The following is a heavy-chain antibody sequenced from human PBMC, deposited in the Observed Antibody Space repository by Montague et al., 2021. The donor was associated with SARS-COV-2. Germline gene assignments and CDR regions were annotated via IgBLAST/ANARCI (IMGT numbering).Heavy chain of an antibody. D-gene: IGHD2-2*01. CDR3: AKEREVVRAARTLVAFDL. J-gene: IGHJ3*01. CDR1: GFPFNSYA. Sequence: SLRLSCAASGFPFNSYAMHWVRQAPGKGLEWVAVISYDGSNKWFLDSVKGRFTISRDNSKNTQFLQMNSLTTKDTAMYYCAKEREVVRAARTLVAFDLWGQGTMVTVSS. V-gene: IGHV3-30*04. CDR2: ISYDGSNK.